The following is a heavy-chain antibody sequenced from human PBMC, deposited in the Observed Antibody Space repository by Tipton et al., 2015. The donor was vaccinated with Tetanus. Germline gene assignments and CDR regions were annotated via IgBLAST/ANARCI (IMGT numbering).Heavy chain of an antibody. CDR2: ISYSSGTI. D-gene: IGHD2-21*02. CDR1: GFTFTSYS. J-gene: IGHJ4*02. V-gene: IGHV3-48*01. Sequence: SGFTFTSYSMNWVRQAPGKGLEWVSYISYSSGTIYYADSVQGRFTISRDNAKNSLYLQMNSLRSEDTAVYYCARDVTSRGFVVVTAWSDYWGQGTLVTVSS. CDR3: ARDVTSRGFVVVTAWSDY.